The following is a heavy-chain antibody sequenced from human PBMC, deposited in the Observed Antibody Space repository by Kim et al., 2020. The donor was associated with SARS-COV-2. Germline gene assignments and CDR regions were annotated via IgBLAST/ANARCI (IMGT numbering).Heavy chain of an antibody. CDR1: GFTVSSNY. CDR2: IYSGGST. D-gene: IGHD2-21*02. V-gene: IGHV3-66*01. Sequence: GGSLRLSCAASGFTVSSNYMSWVRQAPGKGLEWVSVIYSGGSTYYADSVKGRFTISRDNSKNTLYLQMNSLRAEDTAVYYCARDGRIGVVTAIHYYYGMDVWGQGTTVTVSS. J-gene: IGHJ6*02. CDR3: ARDGRIGVVTAIHYYYGMDV.